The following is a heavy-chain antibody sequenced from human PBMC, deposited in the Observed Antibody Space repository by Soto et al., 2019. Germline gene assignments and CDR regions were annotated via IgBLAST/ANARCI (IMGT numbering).Heavy chain of an antibody. CDR3: VQSIRTKAAD. Sequence: QITLKESGPTLVKPTQTLTLTCTFSGFSLSTSGVVVGWIRQPPGKALEWLALIYWDDDKRYSPSLKSRLTITEDTSKNQLFLTTTNMDHVDTDTYYCVQSIRTKAADWGQGTLVTVSS. CDR2: IYWDDDK. V-gene: IGHV2-5*02. J-gene: IGHJ4*02. CDR1: GFSLSTSGVV. D-gene: IGHD3-10*01.